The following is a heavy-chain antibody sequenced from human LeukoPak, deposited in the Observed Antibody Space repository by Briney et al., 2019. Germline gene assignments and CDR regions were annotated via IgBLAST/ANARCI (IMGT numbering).Heavy chain of an antibody. D-gene: IGHD3-10*01. V-gene: IGHV3-21*01. J-gene: IGHJ4*02. CDR1: GFTFSSYS. CDR2: ISSSSSYI. Sequence: GGSLRLSCAASGFTFSSYSMNWVRQAPGKGLEWVSSISSSSSYIYYADSVKGRFTISRDNAKNSLYLQMNSLRAEDTAVYYCAREYYYGSGSYYEPFDYWGQGTLVTVSS. CDR3: AREYYYGSGSYYEPFDY.